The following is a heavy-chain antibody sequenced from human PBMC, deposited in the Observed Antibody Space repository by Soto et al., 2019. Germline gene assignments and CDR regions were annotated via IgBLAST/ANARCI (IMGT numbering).Heavy chain of an antibody. V-gene: IGHV1-69*02. CDR2: IIPILGIA. Sequence: QVQLVQSGAEVKKPGSSVKVSCKASGGTFSSYTISWVRQAPGQGLEWMGRIIPILGIANYAQKFQGRVTITADKAASTAYMELSSLRSEDTAVYYCARGRGYYDILTGRPPYYYYMDVWGKGTTVTVSS. CDR1: GGTFSSYT. D-gene: IGHD3-9*01. J-gene: IGHJ6*03. CDR3: ARGRGYYDILTGRPPYYYYMDV.